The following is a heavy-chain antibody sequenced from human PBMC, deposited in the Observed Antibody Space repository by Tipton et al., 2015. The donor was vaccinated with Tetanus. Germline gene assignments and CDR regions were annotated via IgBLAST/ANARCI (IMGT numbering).Heavy chain of an antibody. D-gene: IGHD3-22*01. CDR1: GGSVSGGDYH. CDR3: ARQDTLNYYYVGYFHD. Sequence: TLSLTCTVSGGSVSGGDYHWSWIRQPPGKGLEWIGYSHYSGSTSSNPSLKSRVTISLDTSKNQFSLKLTSVTAADTAVYYCARQDTLNYYYVGYFHDWGQGTLVTVSS. V-gene: IGHV4-61*08. CDR2: SHYSGST. J-gene: IGHJ1*01.